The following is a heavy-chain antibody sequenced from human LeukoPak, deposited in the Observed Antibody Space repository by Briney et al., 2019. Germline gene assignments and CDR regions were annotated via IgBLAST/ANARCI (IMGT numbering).Heavy chain of an antibody. V-gene: IGHV3-9*01. CDR2: ISWNSGSI. D-gene: IGHD3-9*01. Sequence: PGGSLRLSCAASGFTFDDYAMHWVRQAPGKGLEWVSGISWNSGSIGYADSVKGRFTISRDNAKNSLYLQMNSLRAEDTALYYCAKARYFDWAMGYWGQGTLVTVSS. CDR1: GFTFDDYA. J-gene: IGHJ4*02. CDR3: AKARYFDWAMGY.